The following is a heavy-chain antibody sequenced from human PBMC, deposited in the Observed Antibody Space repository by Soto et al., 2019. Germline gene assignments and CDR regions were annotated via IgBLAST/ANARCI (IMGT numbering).Heavy chain of an antibody. V-gene: IGHV3-23*01. CDR1: GFTFGSHD. CDR2: ISVSDPGT. D-gene: IGHD6-19*01. Sequence: EVQLLEYGGGLEQPGGSLRLSCAASGFTFGSHDMSWVRQAPGKALEWVSSISVSDPGTYYADSVKGRFTTSRDISKNTLFLHMDSLRAEDTALYYCTKGTWLDIWGQGTMVTVSS. J-gene: IGHJ3*02. CDR3: TKGTWLDI.